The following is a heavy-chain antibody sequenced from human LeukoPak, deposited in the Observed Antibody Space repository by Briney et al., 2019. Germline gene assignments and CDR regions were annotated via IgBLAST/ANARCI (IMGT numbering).Heavy chain of an antibody. CDR3: ARESFDSSGYYTWFDP. D-gene: IGHD3-22*01. V-gene: IGHV4-59*01. CDR1: SGSISSYY. CDR2: IYYSGST. J-gene: IGHJ5*02. Sequence: SETLSLTCTVSSGSISSYYWSWIRQPPGKGLEWIGYIYYSGSTNYNPSLKSRVTISVDTSKNQFSLKLSSVTAADTAVYYCARESFDSSGYYTWFDPWGQGTLVTVSS.